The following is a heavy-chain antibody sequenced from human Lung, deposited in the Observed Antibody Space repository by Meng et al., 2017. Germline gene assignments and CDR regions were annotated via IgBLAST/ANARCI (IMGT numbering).Heavy chain of an antibody. D-gene: IGHD3-22*01. CDR2: IHYSGST. V-gene: IGHV4-31*03. Sequence: QVQLQESGPVFVKPSHTLTIHCPGVVGSISSGTYYWSWIRQPPGKGLEWIAYIHYSGSTYYSPSLKSRVTISVDTSKNQLSLKLSSMTAADTAVYYCARYVFDSSSLYSNWFDPWGQGTLVTVSS. CDR1: VGSISSGTYY. CDR3: ARYVFDSSSLYSNWFDP. J-gene: IGHJ5*02.